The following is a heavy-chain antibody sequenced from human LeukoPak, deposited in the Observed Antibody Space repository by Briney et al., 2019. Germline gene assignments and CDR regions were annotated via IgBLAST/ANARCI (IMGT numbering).Heavy chain of an antibody. CDR1: GYTFTSYG. V-gene: IGHV1-18*01. Sequence: ASVKVSCKASGYTFTSYGISWVRQAPGQGLEWMGWISTYNGNTNYAQKLQARVTMTTDTSTTTDYMELSSLRSEDTAVYYCARDNSVGDIAWWFDPWGQGTLVTVSS. J-gene: IGHJ5*02. D-gene: IGHD3-16*02. CDR2: ISTYNGNT. CDR3: ARDNSVGDIAWWFDP.